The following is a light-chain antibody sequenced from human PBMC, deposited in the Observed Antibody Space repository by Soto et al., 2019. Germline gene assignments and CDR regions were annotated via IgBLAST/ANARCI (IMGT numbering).Light chain of an antibody. CDR3: QQLDSYPLT. Sequence: DIQMTQSPSPLSASVRDRVTITFLASQTISTYLNWYQQKPGKAPKLLIYAASTLQGGVPSRFSGSGSGTDFTLTISSLQPEDFATYYCQQLDSYPLTFGGGTKVDIK. CDR1: QTISTY. V-gene: IGKV1-39*01. CDR2: AAS. J-gene: IGKJ4*01.